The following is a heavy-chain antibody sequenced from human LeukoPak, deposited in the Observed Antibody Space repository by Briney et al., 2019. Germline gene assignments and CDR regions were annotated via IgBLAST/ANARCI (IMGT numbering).Heavy chain of an antibody. CDR1: GLTVTDNY. Sequence: GGSLRLSCAASGLTVTDNYFSWVRQAPGKGLEWVSVIFPDGRTYHADSVKGRFTTSRDRPKNTLLLQMNSLRADDTALYHCARTNTVYGDFDYWGQGILVTASS. CDR3: ARTNTVYGDFDY. V-gene: IGHV3-53*01. CDR2: IFPDGRT. D-gene: IGHD2/OR15-2a*01. J-gene: IGHJ4*02.